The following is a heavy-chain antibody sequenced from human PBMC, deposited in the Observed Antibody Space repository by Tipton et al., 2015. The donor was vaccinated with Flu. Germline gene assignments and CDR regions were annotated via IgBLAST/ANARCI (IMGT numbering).Heavy chain of an antibody. Sequence: MQLVQSGAEVKEPGESLKISCKASGYSFTSYWIGWVRQMPGKGLEWVGVTFPYDSETRYSPSFRGRGTISADKSITSAYLQWSRRKASNTAIYYWARSQGGLVTADDYWGQGTLVTVSS. D-gene: IGHD2-21*02. CDR1: GYSFTSYW. CDR2: TFPYDSET. J-gene: IGHJ4*02. CDR3: ARSQGGLVTADDY. V-gene: IGHV5-51*01.